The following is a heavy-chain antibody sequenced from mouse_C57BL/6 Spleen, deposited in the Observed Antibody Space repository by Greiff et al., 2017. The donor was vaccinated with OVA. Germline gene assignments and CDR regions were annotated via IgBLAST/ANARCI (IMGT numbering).Heavy chain of an antibody. D-gene: IGHD1-1*01. Sequence: EVQVVESGGGLVKPGGSLKLSCAASGFTFSDYGMHWVRQAPEKGLEWVAYISSGSSTIYYADTVKGRFTISRDNAKNTLFLQMTSLRSEDTAMYYCALLLLAYWGQGTLVTVSA. CDR3: ALLLLAY. CDR2: ISSGSSTI. CDR1: GFTFSDYG. J-gene: IGHJ3*01. V-gene: IGHV5-17*01.